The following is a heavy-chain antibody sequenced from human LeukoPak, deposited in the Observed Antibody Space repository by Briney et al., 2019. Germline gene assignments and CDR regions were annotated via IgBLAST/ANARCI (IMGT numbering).Heavy chain of an antibody. V-gene: IGHV4-59*01. J-gene: IGHJ4*02. CDR1: GGSTSTYY. CDR2: IYYSGST. D-gene: IGHD3-22*01. CDR3: ARDDYYHSSGGWGFDY. Sequence: SGTLSLTCTVSGGSTSTYYWSWIRQPPGKGLEWIGYIYYSGSTNYNSSLKSRVIISVDTSKKQLSLKLSSVTAADTAVYYCARDDYYHSSGGWGFDYWGQGTLVTVSS.